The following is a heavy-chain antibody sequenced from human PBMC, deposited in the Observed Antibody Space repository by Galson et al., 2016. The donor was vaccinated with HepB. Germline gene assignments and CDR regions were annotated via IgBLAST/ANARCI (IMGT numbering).Heavy chain of an antibody. CDR1: GFAFSSHW. J-gene: IGHJ6*04. CDR2: INSDGTIS. V-gene: IGHV3-74*01. CDR3: ARFIASPWNDYYYYGMDV. D-gene: IGHD1-1*01. Sequence: SLRLSCAASGFAFSSHWMHWVRQDLGKGLVWVSRINSDGTISNYADSVEGRFTISRDNSKNTLSLQMNSLRAEDTPVYYCARFIASPWNDYYYYGMDVWGKGTTVTVSS.